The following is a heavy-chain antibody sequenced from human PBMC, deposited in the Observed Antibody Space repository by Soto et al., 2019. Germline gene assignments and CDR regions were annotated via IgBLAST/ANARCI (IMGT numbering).Heavy chain of an antibody. CDR2: ISAYNGNT. CDR3: ERANDILTGYYYVPTLYWYFDL. Sequence: QVQLVQSGAEVKKPGASVKVSCKASGYTFTSYGISWVRQAPGQGLEWMGWISAYNGNTNYAQKPQGRATMTTDKSTSTAYMELRSLRSDDTAVYYCERANDILTGYYYVPTLYWYFDLWGRGTLVTVSS. J-gene: IGHJ2*01. D-gene: IGHD3-9*01. V-gene: IGHV1-18*01. CDR1: GYTFTSYG.